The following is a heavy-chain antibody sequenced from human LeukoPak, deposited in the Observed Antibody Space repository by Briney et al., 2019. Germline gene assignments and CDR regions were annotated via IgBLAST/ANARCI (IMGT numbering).Heavy chain of an antibody. J-gene: IGHJ6*02. CDR3: AGVYYDFWSGFYGMDV. CDR2: IYYSGST. CDR1: GGSISSYY. Sequence: SETLSLTCTVSGGSISSYYWSWIRQPPGKGLEWIGYIYYSGSTNYNPSLKSRVTISVDTSKNQFSLKLSSVTAADTAVYYCAGVYYDFWSGFYGMDVWGQGTTVTVS. V-gene: IGHV4-59*01. D-gene: IGHD3-3*01.